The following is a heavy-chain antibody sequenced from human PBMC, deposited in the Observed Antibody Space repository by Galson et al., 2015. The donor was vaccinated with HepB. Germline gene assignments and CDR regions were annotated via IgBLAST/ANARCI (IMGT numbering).Heavy chain of an antibody. J-gene: IGHJ6*02. D-gene: IGHD1-7*01. V-gene: IGHV1-69*06. CDR2: IIPIFGTT. Sequence: SVKVSCKASGDTFSKNAISWVRQAPGHGLEWMGGIIPIFGTTNYAQKFQGRVTITADKSTSTAYLELSSLRSEDTAVYYCARDPFPITGTSGFHYYYGLDVWGQGTTVTVSS. CDR1: GDTFSKNA. CDR3: ARDPFPITGTSGFHYYYGLDV.